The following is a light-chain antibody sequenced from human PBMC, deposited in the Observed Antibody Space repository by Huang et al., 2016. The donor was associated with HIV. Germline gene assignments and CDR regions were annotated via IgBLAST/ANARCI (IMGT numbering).Light chain of an antibody. Sequence: EIILTQSPATLSSSPGERATLSSRASQSVNASNLAWYQQTLGQAPRLLIYGASTRATGIADRFSASGSGTDFTLTISRLEPEEFAVYYCQHYGTLFTFGQGTEVEIK. CDR1: QSVNASN. CDR3: QHYGTLFT. CDR2: GAS. V-gene: IGKV3-20*01. J-gene: IGKJ2*01.